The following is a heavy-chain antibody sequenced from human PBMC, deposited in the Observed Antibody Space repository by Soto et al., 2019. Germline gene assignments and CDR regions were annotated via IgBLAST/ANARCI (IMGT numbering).Heavy chain of an antibody. CDR1: GLTFSTYT. D-gene: IGHD2-21*01. V-gene: IGHV3-23*01. CDR2: VSRSSGST. J-gene: IGHJ4*02. Sequence: EVQLLESGGGLVQPGGSLRLSCAASGLTFSTYTMAWVRQAPGKGLEGVSSVSRSSGSTYYAASVKGRFTIARDNSDHTVSLPMNIPREEDTPVYYCAQQPLIFPPGFDCGSQGTLVAVSS. CDR3: AQQPLIFPPGFDC.